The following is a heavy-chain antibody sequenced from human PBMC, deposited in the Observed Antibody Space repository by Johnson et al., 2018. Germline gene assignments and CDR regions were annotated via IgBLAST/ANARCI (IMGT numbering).Heavy chain of an antibody. Sequence: QVQLVESGGGVVQAGRSLRLSCAASGFTFSSYGMHWVRQAPGKGLEWVAVISYDGRNKYYADSVQVRFTISRDNSKNTLSLQMNSLRAEDTAVDYCARDRGYCSGGSCDRYFQHWGQGTLVTVSS. J-gene: IGHJ1*01. CDR3: ARDRGYCSGGSCDRYFQH. D-gene: IGHD2-15*01. CDR1: GFTFSSYG. CDR2: ISYDGRNK. V-gene: IGHV3-30*03.